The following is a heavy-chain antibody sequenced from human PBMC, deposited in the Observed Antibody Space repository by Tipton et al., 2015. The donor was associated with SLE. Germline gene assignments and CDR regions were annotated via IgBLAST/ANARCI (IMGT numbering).Heavy chain of an antibody. D-gene: IGHD3-9*01. Sequence: SLRLSCTASGFTFSTYGMHWVRQAPGKGLEWVAVIWYDGSNKYYADSVKGRFTISRDNSKNTLSLQMNSLRLEDTAVYYCARAPPNDILTGSGMDVWGQGTTVTVSS. CDR3: ARAPPNDILTGSGMDV. V-gene: IGHV3-33*08. J-gene: IGHJ6*02. CDR2: IWYDGSNK. CDR1: GFTFSTYG.